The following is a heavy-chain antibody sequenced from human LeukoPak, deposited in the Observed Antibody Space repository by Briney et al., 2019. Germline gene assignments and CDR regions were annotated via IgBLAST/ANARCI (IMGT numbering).Heavy chain of an antibody. CDR2: IYYSGST. CDR3: ARRRRDGYNALDY. Sequence: SETLSLTCAVSGGSISSGGYSWSWIRQPPGKGLEWIGYIYYSGSTYYNPSLKSRVTISVDTSKNQFSLKLSSVTAADTAVYYCARRRRDGYNALDYWGQGTLVTVSS. CDR1: GGSISSGGYS. V-gene: IGHV4-31*11. J-gene: IGHJ4*02. D-gene: IGHD5-24*01.